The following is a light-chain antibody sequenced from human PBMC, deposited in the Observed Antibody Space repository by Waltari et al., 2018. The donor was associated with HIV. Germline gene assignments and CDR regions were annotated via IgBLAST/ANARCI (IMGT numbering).Light chain of an antibody. CDR1: KSLLYNSNNKNY. Sequence: DIVMTQSPVSLAVSPGERATFNCKSNKSLLYNSNNKNYLTWYQQKSGPPPKLLIYWASNRESGVPDRFRGSGSGTDFTLTINNLQAEDVAIYYCQQYYSLPLTFGGGTRVEIK. CDR3: QQYYSLPLT. J-gene: IGKJ4*01. CDR2: WAS. V-gene: IGKV4-1*01.